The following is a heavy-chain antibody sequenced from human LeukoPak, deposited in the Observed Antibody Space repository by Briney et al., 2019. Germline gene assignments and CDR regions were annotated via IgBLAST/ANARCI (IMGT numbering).Heavy chain of an antibody. CDR3: ARRGVRGIAAAGLKQFDP. Sequence: SETLSLTCAVYGGSFSGYYWSWIRQPPGKGLEWIGEINHSGSTNYNPSLKSRVTISVDTSKNQFSLKLSSVTAADTAVYYCARRGVRGIAAAGLKQFDPWGQGTLVTVSS. J-gene: IGHJ5*02. CDR1: GGSFSGYY. CDR2: INHSGST. V-gene: IGHV4-34*01. D-gene: IGHD6-13*01.